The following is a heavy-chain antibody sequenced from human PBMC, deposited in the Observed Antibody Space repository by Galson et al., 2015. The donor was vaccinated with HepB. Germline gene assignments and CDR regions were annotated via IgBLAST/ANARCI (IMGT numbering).Heavy chain of an antibody. J-gene: IGHJ5*02. D-gene: IGHD2-21*02. V-gene: IGHV1-2*06. Sequence: SVKVSCKASGYTFTSYGISWVRQAPGQGLEWMGRINPNSGGTNYAQKFQGRVTMTRDTSISTAYMELSRLRSDDTAVYYCARDLVSGDWRWFDPWGQGTLVTVSS. CDR1: GYTFTSYG. CDR2: INPNSGGT. CDR3: ARDLVSGDWRWFDP.